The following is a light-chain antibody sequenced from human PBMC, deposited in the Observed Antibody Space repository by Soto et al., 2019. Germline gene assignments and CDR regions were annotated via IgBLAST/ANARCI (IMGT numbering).Light chain of an antibody. V-gene: IGKV3-11*01. CDR2: AAS. J-gene: IGKJ5*01. Sequence: IVVKQSPAGLSLYKGGRATLSWRASQNISVYLAWSRPKPGQAPRLLISAASNRATGIPARFSGSGSGTDFTLTISSLEPEDFAVYYCQQRNPWPPGITFGQGRR. CDR1: QNISVY. CDR3: QQRNPWPPGIT.